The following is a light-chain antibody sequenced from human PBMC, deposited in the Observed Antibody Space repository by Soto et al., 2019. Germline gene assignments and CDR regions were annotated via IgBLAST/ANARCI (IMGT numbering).Light chain of an antibody. J-gene: IGLJ1*01. V-gene: IGLV2-14*01. CDR1: SNDVGDYNY. CDR3: SSYTSSSTYV. CDR2: EVN. Sequence: QSALTQPASVSGSPGQSITISCTGASNDVGDYNYVSWYQHHPGKAPKLLIYEVNNRPSGVSDRFSGSKSGNVASLTISWLQAEDEADYYCSSYTSSSTYVFGTGTKVTVL.